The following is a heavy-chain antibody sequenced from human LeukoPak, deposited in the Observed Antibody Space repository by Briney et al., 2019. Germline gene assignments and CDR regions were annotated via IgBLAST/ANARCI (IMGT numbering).Heavy chain of an antibody. CDR1: VYTFTSYY. V-gene: IGHV1-46*01. CDR3: ARDPTMVRRSRPKYNWFDP. CDR2: INPSGGST. J-gene: IGHJ5*02. Sequence: ASVKVSCKASVYTFTSYYMHWVRQAPGQGLEWMGIINPSGGSTSYAQKFQGRVTMTRDTSTSTVYMELSRLRSEDTAVYYCARDPTMVRRSRPKYNWFDPWGQGTLVTVSS. D-gene: IGHD3-10*01.